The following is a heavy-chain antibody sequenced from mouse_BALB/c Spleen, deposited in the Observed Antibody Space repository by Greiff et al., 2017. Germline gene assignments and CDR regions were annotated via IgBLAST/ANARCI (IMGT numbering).Heavy chain of an antibody. D-gene: IGHD1-1*02. CDR3: ARRDYLDY. J-gene: IGHJ4*01. CDR1: GFTFSSYA. Sequence: EVQRVESGGGLVKPGGPLKLSCAASGFTFSSYAMSWVRQTPEKRLEWVASISSGGSTYYPDSVKGRFTISRDNARNILYLQMSSLRSEDTAMYYCARRDYLDYWGQGTSVTVSS. CDR2: ISSGGST. V-gene: IGHV5-6-5*01.